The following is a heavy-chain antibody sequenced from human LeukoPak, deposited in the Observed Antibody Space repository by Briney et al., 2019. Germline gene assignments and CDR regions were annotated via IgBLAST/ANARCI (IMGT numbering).Heavy chain of an antibody. CDR2: ISGSGGST. D-gene: IGHD6-19*01. CDR1: GFTFGNYA. CDR3: AKQVSIGGIAVAGDFDY. V-gene: IGHV3-23*01. Sequence: PGGTLRLSCAASGFTFGNYAMTWVRQAPGKGLGWVSAISGSGGSTYYADSVKGRFTISRDNSKNTLYLQMNSLRAEDTAVYYCAKQVSIGGIAVAGDFDYWGQGTLVTVSS. J-gene: IGHJ4*02.